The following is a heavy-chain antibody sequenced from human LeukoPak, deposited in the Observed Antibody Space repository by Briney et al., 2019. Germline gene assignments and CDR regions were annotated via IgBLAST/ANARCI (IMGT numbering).Heavy chain of an antibody. Sequence: GGSLRLSCAASGFTFSSYEMNWVRQAPGKGLEWVSAISGSGSTTYYADSVKGRFTISRDNSKNTLFLQMNSLTAEDTAIYSCARPRLEYCSGGSCFDAFDIWGQGTMVTVSS. CDR2: ISGSGSTT. D-gene: IGHD2-15*01. CDR1: GFTFSSYE. J-gene: IGHJ3*02. V-gene: IGHV3-23*01. CDR3: ARPRLEYCSGGSCFDAFDI.